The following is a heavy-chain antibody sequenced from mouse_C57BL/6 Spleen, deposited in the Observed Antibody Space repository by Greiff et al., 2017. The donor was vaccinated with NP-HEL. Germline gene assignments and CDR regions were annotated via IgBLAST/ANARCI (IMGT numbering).Heavy chain of an antibody. D-gene: IGHD1-1*01. CDR3: ARRGFYYYGSSSYYFDY. Sequence: EVQLQQSGPELVKPGASVKIPCKASGYTFTDYNMDWVKQSHGKSLEWIGDINPNNGGTIYNQKFKGKATLTVDKSSSTAYMELRSLTSEDTAVYYCARRGFYYYGSSSYYFDYWGQGTTLTVSS. J-gene: IGHJ2*01. CDR2: INPNNGGT. V-gene: IGHV1-18*01. CDR1: GYTFTDYN.